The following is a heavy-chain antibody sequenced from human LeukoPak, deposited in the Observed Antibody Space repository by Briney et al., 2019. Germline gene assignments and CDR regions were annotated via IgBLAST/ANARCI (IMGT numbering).Heavy chain of an antibody. J-gene: IGHJ4*02. D-gene: IGHD4-17*01. CDR3: ARHVVAYDYGDY. V-gene: IGHV4-39*01. CDR2: IYYTGST. Sequence: SESLSLTCIVSGGSISSSTSYWGWPRQPPGKGLEWFGSIYYTGSTYYNPPLKSRVTITVDTSQNQFSLRLSSVTAADTAVYYCARHVVAYDYGDYWGQGTLVTVSS. CDR1: GGSISSSTSY.